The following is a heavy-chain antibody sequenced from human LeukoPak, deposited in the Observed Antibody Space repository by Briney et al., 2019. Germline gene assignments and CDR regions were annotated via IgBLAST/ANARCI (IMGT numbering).Heavy chain of an antibody. D-gene: IGHD5-18*01. CDR1: GYSVSDYY. V-gene: IGHV7-4-1*02. CDR3: ARAFQLWPPALVGY. J-gene: IGHJ4*02. CDR2: INTNTGNP. Sequence: GASVKVSCKTSGYSVSDYYMHWVRQAPGQGLEWMGWINTNTGNPTYAQGFTGRFVFSLDTSVSTAYLQISSLKAEDTAVYYCARAFQLWPPALVGYWGQGSLVTVSS.